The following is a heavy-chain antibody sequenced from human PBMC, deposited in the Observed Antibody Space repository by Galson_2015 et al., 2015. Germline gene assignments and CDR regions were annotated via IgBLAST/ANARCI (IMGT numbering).Heavy chain of an antibody. CDR3: ARGGVDSTTQTCDYYYYMDI. CDR2: IIPVFGTA. Sequence: SVKVSCKVSGGTFSTHVITWVRQAPGQGLEWVGGIIPVFGTANYAQKFQGRVTVTADEFTTTGYLELSSLRSEDTGIYYCARGGVDSTTQTCDYYYYMDIWGKGTTVTV. J-gene: IGHJ6*03. D-gene: IGHD5/OR15-5a*01. V-gene: IGHV1-69*13. CDR1: GGTFSTHV.